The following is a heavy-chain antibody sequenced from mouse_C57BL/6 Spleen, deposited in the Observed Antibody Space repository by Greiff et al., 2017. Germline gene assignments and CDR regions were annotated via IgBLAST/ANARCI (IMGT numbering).Heavy chain of an antibody. CDR1: GYTFTDYY. Sequence: VQLQQSGAELVRPGASVKLSCKASGYTFTDYYINWVKQRPGQGLEWIARIYPGSGNTYYNEKFKGKATLTAEKSSSTAYMQLSSLTSEDSAVYFCAKEGITTVVMDYWGQGTSVTVSS. CDR2: IYPGSGNT. D-gene: IGHD1-1*01. J-gene: IGHJ4*01. CDR3: AKEGITTVVMDY. V-gene: IGHV1-76*01.